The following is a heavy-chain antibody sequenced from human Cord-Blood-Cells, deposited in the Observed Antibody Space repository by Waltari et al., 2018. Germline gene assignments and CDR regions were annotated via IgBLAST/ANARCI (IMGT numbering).Heavy chain of an antibody. CDR1: GFTFSSYA. D-gene: IGHD3-22*01. CDR3: AREEKRAYDSSGYYY. J-gene: IGHJ4*02. Sequence: QVQLVESGGGVVQPGRSLRLSCAAPGFTFSSYAMHWVRQASGKGLEWVAVISYDGSNKYYADSVKGRFTISRDNSKNTLYLQMNSLRAEDTAVYYCAREEKRAYDSSGYYYWGQGTLVTVSS. V-gene: IGHV3-30*04. CDR2: ISYDGSNK.